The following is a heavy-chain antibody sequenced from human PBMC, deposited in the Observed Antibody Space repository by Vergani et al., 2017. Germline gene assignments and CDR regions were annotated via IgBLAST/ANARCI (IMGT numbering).Heavy chain of an antibody. J-gene: IGHJ4*02. V-gene: IGHV4-39*01. D-gene: IGHD5-18*01. CDR3: ARQSAMIISQGHFDY. CDR1: GTSISGSSDY. CDR2: VYQSGNT. Sequence: QLQLQESGPGLLKPSETLSLTCSVSGTSISGSSDYWGWIRQSPGRGLEWIGSVYQSGNTFYNPSFKSRVTISVHTSNDQFSLRLASMAAADTAMYFCARQSAMIISQGHFDYWGQGVLVTVSS.